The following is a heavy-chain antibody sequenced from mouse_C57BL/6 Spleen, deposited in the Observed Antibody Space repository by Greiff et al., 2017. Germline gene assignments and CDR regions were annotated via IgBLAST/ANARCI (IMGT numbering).Heavy chain of an antibody. J-gene: IGHJ2*01. Sequence: EVKLMESGGGLVQPKGSLKLSCAASGFTFNTSAMHWVRQAPGKGLEWVARISSKSSNYATYYADSVKDRFTISRDDSQSMLYLQMNNLKTEDTAMYYCVRDGSSYYFDYWGQGTTLTVSS. D-gene: IGHD1-1*01. CDR1: GFTFNTSA. CDR2: ISSKSSNYAT. V-gene: IGHV10-3*01. CDR3: VRDGSSYYFDY.